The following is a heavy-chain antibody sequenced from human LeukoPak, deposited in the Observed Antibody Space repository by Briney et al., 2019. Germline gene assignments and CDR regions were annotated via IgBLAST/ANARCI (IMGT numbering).Heavy chain of an antibody. CDR1: GGSISSSSYY. D-gene: IGHD6-13*01. V-gene: IGHV4-39*01. J-gene: IGHJ3*02. CDR3: ARHRIAAADDAFDI. Sequence: SATLSPTWTVAGGSISSSSYYWGWIRQPPGKGLEWIGTIYYSGSTYYIPSLKSRVTITVDTSKSQFSLKLNAVTAADSAVYYCARHRIAAADDAFDIWGQGTMVTVSS. CDR2: IYYSGST.